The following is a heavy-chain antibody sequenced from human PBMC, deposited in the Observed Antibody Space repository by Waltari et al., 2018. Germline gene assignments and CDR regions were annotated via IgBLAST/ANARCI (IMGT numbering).Heavy chain of an antibody. D-gene: IGHD2-15*01. CDR2: ISGNGYSR. Sequence: EAQLSESGGGLVQPGGSLRLSCAASGFTFRNYAMNWVRQTPGRGLEWVTGISGNGYSRYYADSVKGRFTISRDNSKNTVYVEMNNLRAEDTAVYYCARGAGMWDKVVVVAAIFFFDYWGQG. V-gene: IGHV3-23*01. CDR3: ARGAGMWDKVVVVAAIFFFDY. CDR1: GFTFRNYA. J-gene: IGHJ4*02.